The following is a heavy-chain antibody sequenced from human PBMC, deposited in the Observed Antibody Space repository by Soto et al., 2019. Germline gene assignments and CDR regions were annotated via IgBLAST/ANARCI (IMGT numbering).Heavy chain of an antibody. V-gene: IGHV3-74*01. CDR1: GFTFSSYW. CDR3: TRGSSSIGYDYDFEY. CDR2: FNTDGSNT. Sequence: PGGSLRLSCAASGFTFSSYWMHWVRQVPGKGLVWVSRFNTDGSNTNYADSVKGRFTISRDNAKNPPYLQMNTLRAEDTALYYCTRGSSSIGYDYDFEYWGQGTRGTVS. J-gene: IGHJ4*02. D-gene: IGHD3-22*01.